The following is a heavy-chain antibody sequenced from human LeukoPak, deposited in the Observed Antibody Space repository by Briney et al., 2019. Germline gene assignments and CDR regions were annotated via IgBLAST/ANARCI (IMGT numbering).Heavy chain of an antibody. CDR1: GFTFSSYW. CDR2: INIDGSST. Sequence: GGSLRLSCAASGFTFSSYWVHWVRQAPGKGLVWVSRINIDGSSTSYADSVKGRFPILRDNAKNTVYLQMNSLRAEDTAVYYCARLGGLLSGWPTPIDYWGQGTLVTVSS. D-gene: IGHD6-19*01. CDR3: ARLGGLLSGWPTPIDY. V-gene: IGHV3-74*01. J-gene: IGHJ4*02.